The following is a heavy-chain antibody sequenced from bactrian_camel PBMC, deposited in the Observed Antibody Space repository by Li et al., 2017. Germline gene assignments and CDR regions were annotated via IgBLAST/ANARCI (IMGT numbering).Heavy chain of an antibody. CDR1: GFTFSSYW. V-gene: IGHV3S1*01. CDR2: INSGGGNQ. Sequence: VQLVESGGGLVQPGRSLRLSCVASGFTFSSYWMYWVRQAPGKGLEWVSTINSGGGNQYYSDSVKGRFTISRDNAKNTLSLQLNSLKSDDTAMYYCAAVFLVTTVQALGVETYDYWGQGTQVTVS. CDR3: AAVFLVTTVQALGVETYDY. D-gene: IGHD3*01. J-gene: IGHJ4*01.